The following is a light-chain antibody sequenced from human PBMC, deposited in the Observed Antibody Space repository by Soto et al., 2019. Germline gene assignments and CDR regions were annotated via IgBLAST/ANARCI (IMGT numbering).Light chain of an antibody. Sequence: EIVLTQPPAPLSVSQGDRVTLSCRASQTVNNNYLAWYQQKPGQAPRLLIYGASTPATGTPARFSGSGSGTHFTLTVSRLEPEDFAVYYCQQYGGSAPWTFGPGTKVDIK. CDR1: QTVNNNY. J-gene: IGKJ1*01. V-gene: IGKV3-20*01. CDR3: QQYGGSAPWT. CDR2: GAS.